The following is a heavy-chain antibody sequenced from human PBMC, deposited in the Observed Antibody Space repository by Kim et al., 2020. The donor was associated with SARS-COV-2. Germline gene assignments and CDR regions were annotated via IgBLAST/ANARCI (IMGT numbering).Heavy chain of an antibody. Sequence: GGSLRLSCAASGFTFSSYAMHWVRQAPGKGLEWVAVISYDGSNKYYADSVKGRFTISRDNSKNTLYLQMNSLRAEDTAVYYCARNPGPLRYCSSTCCSGGDFDYWGQGTLVTVSS. D-gene: IGHD2-2*01. V-gene: IGHV3-30*04. CDR2: ISYDGSNK. J-gene: IGHJ4*02. CDR1: GFTFSSYA. CDR3: ARNPGPLRYCSSTCCSGGDFDY.